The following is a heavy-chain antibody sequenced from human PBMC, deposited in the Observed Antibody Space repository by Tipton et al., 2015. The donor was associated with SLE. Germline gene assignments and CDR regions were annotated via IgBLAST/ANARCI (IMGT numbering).Heavy chain of an antibody. CDR1: GASISSGAIY. CDR2: ISYSGGT. D-gene: IGHD4-17*01. CDR3: ARVETTVSHPDY. Sequence: TLSLTCSVSGASISSGAIYWSWFRHHPGKGLEWIGYISYSGGTYYNPSLKRRVTISVDNSKNQFSLNLNSVTAADTAVYYCARVETTVSHPDYWGQGTLVTVSS. V-gene: IGHV4-31*03. J-gene: IGHJ4*02.